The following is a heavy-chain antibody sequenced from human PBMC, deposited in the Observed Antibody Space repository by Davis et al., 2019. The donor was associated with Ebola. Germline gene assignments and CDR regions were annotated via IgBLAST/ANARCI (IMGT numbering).Heavy chain of an antibody. J-gene: IGHJ4*02. D-gene: IGHD1-26*01. Sequence: AASVKVSCKASGYTFTSYYMHWVRQAPGQGLEWMGIINPSGGSPSYAQKFQGRVTMTRDTSTSTVYMELSRLRSEDTAVYYCASTAYSGSYRDYWGQGTLVTVSS. CDR2: INPSGGSP. V-gene: IGHV1-46*01. CDR1: GYTFTSYY. CDR3: ASTAYSGSYRDY.